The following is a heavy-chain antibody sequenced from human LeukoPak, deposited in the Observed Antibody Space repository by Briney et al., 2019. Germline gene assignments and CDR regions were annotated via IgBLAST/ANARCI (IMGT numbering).Heavy chain of an antibody. J-gene: IGHJ4*02. CDR2: INSNSGAT. CDR1: GYTFTGYY. V-gene: IGHV1-2*02. CDR3: SRGIIGGYDFDY. Sequence: ASVKVSCKASGYTFTGYYVHCVRRAAGQGLEWMGWINSNSGATNYAQKFKDRVTMTRDTSISAAYMELSRLRSDDTATYYCSRGIIGGYDFDYWGQGSLVTVSS. D-gene: IGHD5-12*01.